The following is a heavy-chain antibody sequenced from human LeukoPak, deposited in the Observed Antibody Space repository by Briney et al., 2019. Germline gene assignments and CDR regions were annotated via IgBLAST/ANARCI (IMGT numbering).Heavy chain of an antibody. V-gene: IGHV3-21*01. Sequence: GGSLRLSCAASGFTFSSYSMNWVRQAPGKGLEWVSYISSSSSYIYYADSVKGRFTISRDNAKNSLYLQMNSLRAEDTAVYYCARDRDGDYYFDYWGQGTLVTVSS. J-gene: IGHJ4*02. CDR1: GFTFSSYS. D-gene: IGHD4-17*01. CDR2: ISSSSSYI. CDR3: ARDRDGDYYFDY.